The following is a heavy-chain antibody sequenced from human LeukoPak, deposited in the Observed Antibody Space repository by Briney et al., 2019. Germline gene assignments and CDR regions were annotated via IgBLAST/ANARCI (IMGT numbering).Heavy chain of an antibody. D-gene: IGHD3-10*01. V-gene: IGHV3-23*01. CDR2: ISDSGGFT. CDR3: ARRLDSGNYCDY. CDR1: GFTFSSYA. J-gene: IGHJ4*02. Sequence: PGGSLRLSCAASGFTFSSYAMSWVRQAPGKGLEWVSTISDSGGFTYYADSVKGRLTVSRDNSKNTLYLQMNSLRAEDTAVYYCARRLDSGNYCDYWGKGTLVTVSS.